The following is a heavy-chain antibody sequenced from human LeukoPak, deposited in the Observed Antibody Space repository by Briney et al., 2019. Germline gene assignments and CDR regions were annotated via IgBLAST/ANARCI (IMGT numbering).Heavy chain of an antibody. V-gene: IGHV4-34*01. CDR2: INHSGST. Sequence: SETLSLTCAVYGGSFSGYYWSWIRQPPGKGLEWIVEINHSGSTNYNPSLKSRVTISVDTSKNQFSLKLSSVTAADTAVYYCARQRLLDYYDSSGYSDYWGQGTLVTVSS. J-gene: IGHJ4*02. CDR1: GGSFSGYY. D-gene: IGHD3-22*01. CDR3: ARQRLLDYYDSSGYSDY.